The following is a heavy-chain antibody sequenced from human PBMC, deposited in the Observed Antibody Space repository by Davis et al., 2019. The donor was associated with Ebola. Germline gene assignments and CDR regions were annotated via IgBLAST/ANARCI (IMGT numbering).Heavy chain of an antibody. V-gene: IGHV3-73*01. CDR3: TRQKGYYDSD. Sequence: GESLKISCAASGFNFGGSRMHWVRQASGKGLEWVGRIRSKANGYATAYAASVKGRFTISRDDSKNRAFLQMNGLQPEDTAVYYCTRQKGYYDSDWGQGTLVTVSS. D-gene: IGHD3-22*01. J-gene: IGHJ4*02. CDR2: IRSKANGYAT. CDR1: GFNFGGSR.